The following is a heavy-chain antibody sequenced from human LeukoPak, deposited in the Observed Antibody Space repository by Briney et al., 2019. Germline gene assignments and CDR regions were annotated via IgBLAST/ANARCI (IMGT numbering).Heavy chain of an antibody. CDR3: ARGNPTYFDY. D-gene: IGHD2/OR15-2a*01. Sequence: PGGSLRLSWAASGFTVSSNYMSSVRQPPGQGLEWVSAIGGGGRTYYADSVKGRFTISRDNSKNTLYLQMNSLRAEDTAVYYCARGNPTYFDYWGQGTLVTVSS. CDR1: GFTVSSNY. CDR2: IGGGGRT. V-gene: IGHV3-66*01. J-gene: IGHJ4*02.